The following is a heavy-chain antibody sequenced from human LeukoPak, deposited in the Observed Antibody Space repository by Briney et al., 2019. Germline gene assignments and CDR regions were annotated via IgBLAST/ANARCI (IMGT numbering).Heavy chain of an antibody. Sequence: PGGSLRLSCAASGFTFDDYAMHWVRQAPGKGLEWVSGISWNNGSIGYADSVKGRFTISRDNAKNSLYLQMNSLRAEDTALYYCAKDRAQQLVGTDIDYWGQGTLVTVSS. CDR3: AKDRAQQLVGTDIDY. CDR1: GFTFDDYA. V-gene: IGHV3-9*01. CDR2: ISWNNGSI. J-gene: IGHJ4*02. D-gene: IGHD6-13*01.